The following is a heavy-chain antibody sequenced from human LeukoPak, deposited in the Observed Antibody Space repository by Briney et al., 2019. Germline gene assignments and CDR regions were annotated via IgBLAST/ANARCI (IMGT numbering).Heavy chain of an antibody. CDR1: GIILSNYG. J-gene: IGHJ4*02. D-gene: IGHD3-22*01. CDR2: ISDSGGST. V-gene: IGHV3-23*01. CDR3: AKRGVVIRVILVGFHKEAYYFDS. Sequence: GGSLRLSCAVSGIILSNYGMSWVRQAPGKGLEWVAGISDSGGSTNYADSVKGRFTISRDNPKNTLYLQMSSLRAEDTAVYFCAKRGVVIRVILVGFHKEAYYFDSWGQGALVTVSS.